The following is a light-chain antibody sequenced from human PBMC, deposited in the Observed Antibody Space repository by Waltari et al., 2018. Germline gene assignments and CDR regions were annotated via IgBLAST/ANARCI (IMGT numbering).Light chain of an antibody. CDR1: SRDVGGYDY. Sequence: QSALTQPPSASGSPGQSVTIPCTGTSRDVGGYDYVSWYQQHPDKAPKLMIYEVTKRPSVVPDRFSGSKSGNTASLTASGLQAEDEADYYCSSYAGSNLWVFGGGTKLTVL. CDR3: SSYAGSNLWV. V-gene: IGLV2-8*01. CDR2: EVT. J-gene: IGLJ3*02.